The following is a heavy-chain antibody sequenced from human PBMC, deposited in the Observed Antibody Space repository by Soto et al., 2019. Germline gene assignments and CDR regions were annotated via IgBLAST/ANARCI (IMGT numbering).Heavy chain of an antibody. CDR1: GLTFSIYV. CDR3: ASYNWNDVKAFDF. CDR2: ISSSSGTI. D-gene: IGHD1-1*01. J-gene: IGHJ3*01. V-gene: IGHV3-48*04. Sequence: PWGSLRLACAASGLTFSIYVRNWVLKAPGKGLVWVSYISSSSGTIWYADSVKGRFTISRDNAQNSLYLQMNSLRAEDTAVYYCASYNWNDVKAFDFWGQGTRVTVSS.